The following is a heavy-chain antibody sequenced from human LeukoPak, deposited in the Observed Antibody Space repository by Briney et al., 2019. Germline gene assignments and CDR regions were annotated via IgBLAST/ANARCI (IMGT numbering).Heavy chain of an antibody. CDR1: GFTFNSYA. V-gene: IGHV3-23*01. CDR2: ISGSGGGT. CDR3: AKMLFGIYYFDY. D-gene: IGHD3/OR15-3a*01. Sequence: GGSLRLSCAASGFTFNSYAMSWVRQAPEKGLEWVATISGSGGGTYYADSVKGRFTISRDNSKNTLYLQMNSLRAEDTAVYYCAKMLFGIYYFDYWGQRTLVSVSS. J-gene: IGHJ4*02.